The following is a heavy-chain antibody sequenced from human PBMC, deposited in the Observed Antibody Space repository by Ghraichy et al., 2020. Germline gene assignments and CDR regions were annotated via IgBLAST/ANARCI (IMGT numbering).Heavy chain of an antibody. D-gene: IGHD2-2*01. Sequence: GGSLRLSCAASGFTFDDYGMSWVRQAPGKGLEWVSGINWNGGGTGYADSVKGRFTISRDNAKNSLYLQMNSLRAEDTALYHCARGSWYCSSTSCYYYGMDVWGQGTTVTVSS. V-gene: IGHV3-20*01. CDR2: INWNGGGT. J-gene: IGHJ6*02. CDR3: ARGSWYCSSTSCYYYGMDV. CDR1: GFTFDDYG.